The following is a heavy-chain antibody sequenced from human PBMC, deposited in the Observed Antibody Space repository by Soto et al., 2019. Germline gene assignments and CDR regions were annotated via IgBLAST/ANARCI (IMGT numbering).Heavy chain of an antibody. CDR2: IKEDGSEA. J-gene: IGHJ6*02. V-gene: IGHV3-7*05. CDR1: GFTFSTYW. CDR3: ARDWGAPGRGSALGYYYHFGMDV. Sequence: EVQLVESGGGLVQPGGSLRLSCAASGFTFSTYWMNWVRQAPGKGLEWVANIKEDGSEAYYADSVKGRFTISRDNAKNSLYLDMNSLRGEDTAVYYCARDWGAPGRGSALGYYYHFGMDVWGQGSTVTVPS. D-gene: IGHD3-16*01.